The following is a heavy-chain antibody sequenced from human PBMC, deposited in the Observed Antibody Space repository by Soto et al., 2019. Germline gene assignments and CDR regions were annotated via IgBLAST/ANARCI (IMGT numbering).Heavy chain of an antibody. CDR3: ARHDGFSSGWIFDY. J-gene: IGHJ4*01. CDR1: GGSITSRTYS. V-gene: IGHV4-39*01. CDR2: IYYHGNT. Sequence: SETLSLTCTVSGGSITSRTYSWGWIRQPPGKTLEWIGTIYYHGNTYSNPSLKSRVTISVDTSNNQLSLKLRSVTAADTAVYYCARHDGFSSGWIFDYWGHGTLVTVSS. D-gene: IGHD6-19*01.